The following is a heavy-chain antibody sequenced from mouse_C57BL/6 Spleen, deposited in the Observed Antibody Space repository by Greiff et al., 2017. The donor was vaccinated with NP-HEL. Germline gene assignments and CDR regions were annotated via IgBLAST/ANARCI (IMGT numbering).Heavy chain of an antibody. V-gene: IGHV1-4*01. CDR1: GYTFTSYT. D-gene: IGHD3-3*01. CDR2: INPSSGHT. CDR3: ARRAGDAMDY. Sequence: QVQLQQSGAELARPGASVKMSCKASGYTFTSYTMHWVKQRPGQGLEWIGDINPSSGHTKYNQKFKDKATLTADKSSSTAYMQLSRLTSEDAAVYYCARRAGDAMDYWGQGTSVAVSS. J-gene: IGHJ4*01.